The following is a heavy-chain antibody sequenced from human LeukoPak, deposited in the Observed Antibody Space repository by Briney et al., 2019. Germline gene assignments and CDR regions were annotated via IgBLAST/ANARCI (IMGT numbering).Heavy chain of an antibody. J-gene: IGHJ4*02. Sequence: PGGSLRLSCAASGFTFSNYAMSWVRQAPGKGLEWISSISNDGRSAYYANSVKGRFTISRDNAKNTLSLRMNSLRADDTAVYYCAATNGYGDYRLDYWGQGTLVTVSS. CDR2: ISNDGRSA. V-gene: IGHV3-23*01. CDR1: GFTFSNYA. CDR3: AATNGYGDYRLDY. D-gene: IGHD4-17*01.